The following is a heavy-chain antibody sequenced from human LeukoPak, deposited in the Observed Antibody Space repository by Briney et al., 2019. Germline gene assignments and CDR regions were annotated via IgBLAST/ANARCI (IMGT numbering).Heavy chain of an antibody. J-gene: IGHJ4*02. Sequence: SETLSLTCTVSGGSISSYYWSWIRQPPGKGLEWIGEINHRGSTKYNPSLKSRVTISVDTSKNQFSLRLSSVTAADTAVYFCARGGDRGYTYWGQGILVTVSS. V-gene: IGHV4-34*01. CDR2: INHRGST. D-gene: IGHD5-18*01. CDR3: ARGGDRGYTY. CDR1: GGSISSYY.